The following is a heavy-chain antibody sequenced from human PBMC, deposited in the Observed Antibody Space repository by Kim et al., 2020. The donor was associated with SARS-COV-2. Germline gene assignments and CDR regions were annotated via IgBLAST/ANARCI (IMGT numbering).Heavy chain of an antibody. D-gene: IGHD6-19*01. J-gene: IGHJ4*02. CDR3: ARSGWDY. V-gene: IGHV3-7*01. CDR2: DGREK. Sequence: DGREKYYLDSVKGRFTSARDNAKNSLYLQMNSLRVEDTAVYYCARSGWDYWGQGTLVTVSS.